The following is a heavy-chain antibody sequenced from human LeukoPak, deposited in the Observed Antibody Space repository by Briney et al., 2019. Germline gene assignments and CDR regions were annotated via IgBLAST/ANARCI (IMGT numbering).Heavy chain of an antibody. D-gene: IGHD3-10*01. Sequence: ASLKVSCKTSGYSFSTFDINWVRQATGQGLEWMGWMNPNSGNTNYAQKFQGRLTMPRDTSISTAYMELSSLRSEDTAAYYCARGGTLVQGVTILYGMDVWGQGTTVTVSS. CDR2: MNPNSGNT. CDR3: ARGGTLVQGVTILYGMDV. J-gene: IGHJ6*02. CDR1: GYSFSTFD. V-gene: IGHV1-8*01.